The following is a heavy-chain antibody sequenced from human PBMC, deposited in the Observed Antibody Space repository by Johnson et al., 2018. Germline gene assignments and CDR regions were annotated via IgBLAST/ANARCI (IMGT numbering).Heavy chain of an antibody. CDR2: IKQDGSEK. CDR1: GFTFDDYA. V-gene: IGHV3-7*01. CDR3: ARPNTAMVYYYYGMDV. J-gene: IGHJ6*02. Sequence: VQLVQSGGGLVQPGRSLRLSCAASGFTFDDYAMHWVRQAPGKGLEWVANIKQDGSEKYYVDSVKGRFTISRDNAKNSLYLQMNSLRAEDTAVYYCARPNTAMVYYYYGMDVWGQGTTVTVSS. D-gene: IGHD5-18*01.